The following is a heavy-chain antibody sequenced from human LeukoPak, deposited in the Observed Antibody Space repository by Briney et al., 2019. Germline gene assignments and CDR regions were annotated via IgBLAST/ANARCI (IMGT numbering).Heavy chain of an antibody. Sequence: RPGGSLRLSCAASGFTFSNYGIHWVRQAPGKGLEWVAVISYDGTKTWYADSVKGRFSISRDNAKNSLYLQMNSLRAEDTAVYYCARDQGGSYSFWGQGTLVTVSS. J-gene: IGHJ4*02. CDR3: ARDQGGSYSF. D-gene: IGHD1-26*01. CDR2: ISYDGTKT. V-gene: IGHV3-30*03. CDR1: GFTFSNYG.